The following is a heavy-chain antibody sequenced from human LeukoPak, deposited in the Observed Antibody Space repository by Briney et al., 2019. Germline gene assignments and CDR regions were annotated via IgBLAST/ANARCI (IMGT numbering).Heavy chain of an antibody. CDR1: GGSISSGSYY. D-gene: IGHD6-6*01. Sequence: KPSETLSLTCTVSGGSISSGSYYWSWIRQPAGKGLEWIGRIYTSGSANYNPSLKSRVTISVDTSKNQFSPNLSSVTAADTAVYYCARDSLSVSIAALDYWGQGTLVTVSS. CDR3: ARDSLSVSIAALDY. J-gene: IGHJ4*02. V-gene: IGHV4-61*02. CDR2: IYTSGSA.